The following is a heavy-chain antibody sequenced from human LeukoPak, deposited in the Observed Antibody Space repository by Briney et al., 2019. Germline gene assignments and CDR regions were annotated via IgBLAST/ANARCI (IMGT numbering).Heavy chain of an antibody. V-gene: IGHV4-31*03. CDR3: ARGYCSGGSCYPYGMDV. CDR1: GGSISSGGYY. D-gene: IGHD2-15*01. Sequence: SETLSLTCTVSGGSISSGGYYWSWIRQHPGKGLEWNGYLYYSGSTYYNPSLKSRVTISVDTSKNQFSLKLSSVTAADTAVYYCARGYCSGGSCYPYGMDVWGKGTTVTVSS. CDR2: LYYSGST. J-gene: IGHJ6*04.